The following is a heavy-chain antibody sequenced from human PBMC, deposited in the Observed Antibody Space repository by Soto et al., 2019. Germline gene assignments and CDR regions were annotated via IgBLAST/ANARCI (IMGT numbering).Heavy chain of an antibody. J-gene: IGHJ2*01. CDR1: GFTFSSYA. CDR3: AKWGGEIAARPWCFEL. CDR2: ISGSGGST. V-gene: IGHV3-23*01. Sequence: EVQLLESGGGLVQPGGSLRLSCAASGFTFSSYAMSWVRQAPGKGLEWVSAISGSGGSTYYADSVKGRFTISRDNSKNTISVQLNGLKAENTAVEYCAKWGGEIAARPWCFELWGRGTLVTVSS. D-gene: IGHD6-6*01.